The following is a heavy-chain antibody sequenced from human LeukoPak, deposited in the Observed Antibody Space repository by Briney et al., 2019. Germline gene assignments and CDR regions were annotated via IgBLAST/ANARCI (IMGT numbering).Heavy chain of an antibody. CDR2: ISSNGGST. CDR3: ARVCYYDSSGYCWDY. Sequence: PGGSLRPSCAASGFTFSSYAMHCVRQAPGKGLEYGSAISSNGGSTYYANSVKGRFIISRDNAKNTLYLQMGSLRTEDMAVYYCARVCYYDSSGYCWDYWGQGTLVTVSS. J-gene: IGHJ4*02. D-gene: IGHD3-22*01. V-gene: IGHV3-64*01. CDR1: GFTFSSYA.